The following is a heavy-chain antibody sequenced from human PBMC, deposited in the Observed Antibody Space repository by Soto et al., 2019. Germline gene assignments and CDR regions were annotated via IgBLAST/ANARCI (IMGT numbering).Heavy chain of an antibody. CDR2: ISGSGGST. J-gene: IGHJ4*02. CDR3: AKASGSYSFNLRDY. Sequence: PGGSLRLSCAASGFTFSSYAMSWVRQAPGKGLEWVSAISGSGGSTYYADSVKGRFTISRDNSKNTLYPQMNSLRAEDTAVYYCAKASGSYSFNLRDYWGQGTLVTVSS. D-gene: IGHD1-26*01. CDR1: GFTFSSYA. V-gene: IGHV3-23*01.